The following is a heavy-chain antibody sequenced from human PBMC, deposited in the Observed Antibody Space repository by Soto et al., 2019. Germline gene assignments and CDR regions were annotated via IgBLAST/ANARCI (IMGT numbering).Heavy chain of an antibody. CDR2: IYYSGST. V-gene: IGHV4-59*01. J-gene: IGHJ5*02. CDR1: GGSISSYY. D-gene: IGHD6-6*01. Sequence: SETLSLTCTVSGGSISSYYWSWIRQPPGKGLEWIGYIYYSGSTNYNPSLKSRVTILVDTSKNQFSLKLSSVTVADTAVYYCARGEYSSSFDPWGQGTLVTVSS. CDR3: ARGEYSSSFDP.